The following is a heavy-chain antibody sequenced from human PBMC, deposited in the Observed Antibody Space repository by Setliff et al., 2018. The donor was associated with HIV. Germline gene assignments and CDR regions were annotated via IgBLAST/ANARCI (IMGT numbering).Heavy chain of an antibody. V-gene: IGHV4-38-2*02. CDR2: LYYDGNT. CDR3: ARETIRSGHPSEAGFDF. J-gene: IGHJ4*02. Sequence: PSETLSLTCTVSAYSIRNGYYWGWIRQSPGKGLEWIGTLYYDGNTYYNPSLKSRVTMSVDTSKNQLSLNLNSVTAADTAVYYCARETIRSGHPSEAGFDFWGQGALVTVSS. D-gene: IGHD6-19*01. CDR1: AYSIRNGYY.